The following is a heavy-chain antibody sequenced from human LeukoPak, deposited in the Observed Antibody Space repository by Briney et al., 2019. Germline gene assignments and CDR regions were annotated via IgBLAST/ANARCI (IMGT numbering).Heavy chain of an antibody. Sequence: GASVKVSCKPSGYTFTYDHLHWVRQAPGQGLEWMGWVNPNSGGTKYAQKFEGRVTITRDTSISTAYMELRRLTSDDTAVYYCARERFDGFDYWGQGTLVTVSS. CDR2: VNPNSGGT. D-gene: IGHD3-9*01. V-gene: IGHV1-2*02. CDR1: GYTFTYDH. J-gene: IGHJ4*02. CDR3: ARERFDGFDY.